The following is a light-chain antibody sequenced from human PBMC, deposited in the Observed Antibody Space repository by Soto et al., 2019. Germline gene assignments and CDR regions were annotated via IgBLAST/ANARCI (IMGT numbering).Light chain of an antibody. CDR1: QSVLYSSNNKNY. V-gene: IGKV4-1*01. CDR2: WAS. CDR3: QQYESTPPT. Sequence: DIVRTQSPDSLAVSLAGLATITCTSSQSVLYSSNNKNYLAWYQQRPGQPPKLLIYWASTRESGVPDPFSGSGSGTDFTPAITSLQDEDVAVYYCQQYESTPPTFGQATKLEIK. J-gene: IGKJ1*01.